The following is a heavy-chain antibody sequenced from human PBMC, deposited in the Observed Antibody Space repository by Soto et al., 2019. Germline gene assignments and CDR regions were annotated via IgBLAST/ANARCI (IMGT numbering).Heavy chain of an antibody. CDR2: INHSGST. D-gene: IGHD3-3*01. Sequence: PSDTLSLTCAVYGGSFSGYYWRWIRTPPGQGLEWIGEINHSGSTNYNPSLKSRVTISVDTSKKQFSLKLSSVTAADTAVYYCAKADFWSGYFIPDYYGMDVWGQGTTVTVSS. CDR3: AKADFWSGYFIPDYYGMDV. CDR1: GGSFSGYY. J-gene: IGHJ6*02. V-gene: IGHV4-34*01.